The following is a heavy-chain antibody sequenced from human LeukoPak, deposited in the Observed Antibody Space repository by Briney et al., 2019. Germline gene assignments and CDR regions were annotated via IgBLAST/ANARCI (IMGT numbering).Heavy chain of an antibody. V-gene: IGHV3-21*01. J-gene: IGHJ4*02. Sequence: GGSLRLSCAASGFTFASYSMNWVRQAPGKGLEWVSSISGDSTYIYNAGSVKGRFTTSRDNAQASLYLQMISLRADDTAVYYCARVSGRLERQSDLDYWGQGTLVIVSS. CDR3: ARVSGRLERQSDLDY. CDR1: GFTFASYS. CDR2: ISGDSTYI. D-gene: IGHD1-1*01.